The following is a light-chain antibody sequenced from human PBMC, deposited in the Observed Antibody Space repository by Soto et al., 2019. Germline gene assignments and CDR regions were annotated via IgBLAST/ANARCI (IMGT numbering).Light chain of an antibody. CDR2: WAS. J-gene: IGKJ1*01. V-gene: IGKV4-1*01. CDR3: QQYYSAPWT. Sequence: DIVMTQSPDSLAVSLGERATINCKSSQSVLYSSNNKNFLTWYQQKPGQPPKLLFYWASNRESGVPDRFSGSGSGTDFTLTISSLQAEDVAVYYCQQYYSAPWTFGQGTKVEIK. CDR1: QSVLYSSNNKNF.